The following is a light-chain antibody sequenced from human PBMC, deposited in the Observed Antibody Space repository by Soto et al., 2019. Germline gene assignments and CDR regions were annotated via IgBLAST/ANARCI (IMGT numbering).Light chain of an antibody. V-gene: IGLV2-14*03. CDR1: SNDIGGYNY. CDR3: CAYTGDRNVL. Sequence: QSALTQPASVSGSPGQSITISCTGTSNDIGGYNYVSWYQQHPGRAPTLIIYELSRRPSGTSNRFSGSRSGNTASLTISGLRVEDEAHYYCCAYTGDRNVLFGGGTKLTVL. J-gene: IGLJ2*01. CDR2: ELS.